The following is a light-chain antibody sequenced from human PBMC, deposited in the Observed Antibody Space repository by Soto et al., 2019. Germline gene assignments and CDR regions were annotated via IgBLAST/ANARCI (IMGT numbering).Light chain of an antibody. J-gene: IGKJ4*01. Sequence: EIVMTQSPATLSVSPGERVTLSCRASQSVSSNLAWYQQKPGQAPRLLIYDASTRATDIPDRFIGSGSGTDFTLTISSLEPEDFAVYYCHQRSNWPPFTVGGGPEV. CDR3: HQRSNWPPFT. V-gene: IGKV3-11*01. CDR2: DAS. CDR1: QSVSSN.